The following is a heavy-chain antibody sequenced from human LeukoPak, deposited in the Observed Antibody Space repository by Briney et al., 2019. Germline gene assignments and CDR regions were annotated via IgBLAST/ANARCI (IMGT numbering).Heavy chain of an antibody. Sequence: GASLRLSCAASGFAFSSYAMSWVRQAPGKVLEWVSGINDSGGSTYYADSVKGRFTISRDNSKNTLYLRMNSLRAEDTAVYYCAKGVDTRRRIGMRVVVTYYFDYWGQGTLVTVSS. D-gene: IGHD3-22*01. J-gene: IGHJ4*02. CDR2: INDSGGST. V-gene: IGHV3-23*01. CDR3: AKGVDTRRRIGMRVVVTYYFDY. CDR1: GFAFSSYA.